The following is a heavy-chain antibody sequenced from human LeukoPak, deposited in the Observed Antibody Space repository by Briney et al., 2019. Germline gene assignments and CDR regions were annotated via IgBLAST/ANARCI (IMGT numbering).Heavy chain of an antibody. CDR1: GFPFNNFN. CDR3: VREITSSACYDY. J-gene: IGHJ4*02. Sequence: GGSLRLSCTGSGFPFNNFNIHWVRQTPGKGLEWVSSISSTSLYIYYADSVKGRFTISRDSANNALYLQMDSPRVEDTAIYYCVREITSSACYDYWGQGAPVTVSS. D-gene: IGHD4/OR15-4a*01. CDR2: ISSTSLYI. V-gene: IGHV3-21*01.